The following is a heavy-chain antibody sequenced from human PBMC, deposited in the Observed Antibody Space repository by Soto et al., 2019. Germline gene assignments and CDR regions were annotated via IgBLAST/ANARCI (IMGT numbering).Heavy chain of an antibody. V-gene: IGHV4-4*07. J-gene: IGHJ5*02. D-gene: IGHD4-17*01. CDR1: GDSVSKYY. Sequence: SETLSLTCTVSGDSVSKYYWNWIRQPAGKGLEWIGRIYTTRSPNYNPSLKSRVTMSVDTSKNQFSLKLNLSSVTAADTAVYYCARSPPYGDYANLDPWGQGTLVPVSS. CDR2: IYTTRSP. CDR3: ARSPPYGDYANLDP.